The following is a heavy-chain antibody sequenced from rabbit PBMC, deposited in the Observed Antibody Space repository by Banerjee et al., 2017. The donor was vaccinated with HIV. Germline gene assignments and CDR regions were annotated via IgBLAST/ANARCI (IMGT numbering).Heavy chain of an antibody. CDR2: INTISGDT. CDR1: AFSFSNGYV. CDR3: ARDGFGTGPDYDL. J-gene: IGHJ4*01. D-gene: IGHD7-1*01. Sequence: QEQLEESGGDLVKPEGSLTLTCTASAFSFSNGYVMCWVRQAPGKGLEWIACINTISGDTVYATWAKGRFTISKASWTTVTLQMTSLTAADTATYFCARDGFGTGPDYDLWGPGTLVTVS. V-gene: IGHV1S45*01.